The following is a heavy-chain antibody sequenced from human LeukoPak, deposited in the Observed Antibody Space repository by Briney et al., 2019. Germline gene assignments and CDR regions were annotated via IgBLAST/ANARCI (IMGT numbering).Heavy chain of an antibody. D-gene: IGHD1-14*01. CDR2: IYSGGNT. Sequence: GSLSLSCAASGFPVSSNYMSWVRPAPGKGLEWVSVIYSGGNTYYAYSVKGRFTISRDNSKNTLYLQMNSLRAEGMAVYYSARGSQGEPDFGYWGQGTLVTASS. J-gene: IGHJ4*02. CDR3: ARGSQGEPDFGY. CDR1: GFPVSSNY. V-gene: IGHV3-53*01.